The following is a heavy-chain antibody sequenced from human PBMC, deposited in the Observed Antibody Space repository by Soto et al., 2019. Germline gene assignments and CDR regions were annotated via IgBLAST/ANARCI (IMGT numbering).Heavy chain of an antibody. V-gene: IGHV4-34*01. D-gene: IGHD5-18*01. Sequence: QVQLQQWGAGLLKPSETLSLTCAVYGGSFSGYYWSWIRQPPGKGLEWIGEINHSGSTNYNPSLMRRVTISVDTSKNQFSLKLSSVTAADTAVYYCARGRRYTWIQLWSWYFDLWGRGILVTVSS. CDR1: GGSFSGYY. J-gene: IGHJ2*01. CDR2: INHSGST. CDR3: ARGRRYTWIQLWSWYFDL.